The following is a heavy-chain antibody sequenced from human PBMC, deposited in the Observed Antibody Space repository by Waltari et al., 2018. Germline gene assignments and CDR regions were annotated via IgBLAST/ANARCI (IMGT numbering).Heavy chain of an antibody. J-gene: IGHJ6*02. D-gene: IGHD3-10*01. Sequence: EVQLVESGGGLVQPGGSLRLSCAASGFTFNNYAMSWVRQAPGKRMEGVSHISGSGRTVYYADSVKGRFTISRDDSKNTVYLQMNSLRVEDTAVYYCARDEGGNRALTDPMVRGVTTYDHDGLDVWGQGTTVTVS. V-gene: IGHV3-23*04. CDR3: ARDEGGNRALTDPMVRGVTTYDHDGLDV. CDR1: GFTFNNYA. CDR2: ISGSGRTV.